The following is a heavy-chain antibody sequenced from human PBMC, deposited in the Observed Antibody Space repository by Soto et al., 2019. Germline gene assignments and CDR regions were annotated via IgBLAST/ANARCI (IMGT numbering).Heavy chain of an antibody. CDR3: ARDGASTDYYYMDV. V-gene: IGHV3-33*01. D-gene: IGHD2-15*01. J-gene: IGHJ6*03. CDR2: IWYDGSNK. CDR1: GFTFSSYG. Sequence: SGGSLRLSCAASGFTFSSYGMHWVRQAPGKGLEWVAVIWYDGSNKYYADSVKGRFTISRDNSKNTLYLQMNSLRAEDTAVYYCARDGASTDYYYMDVWGKGTTVTVSS.